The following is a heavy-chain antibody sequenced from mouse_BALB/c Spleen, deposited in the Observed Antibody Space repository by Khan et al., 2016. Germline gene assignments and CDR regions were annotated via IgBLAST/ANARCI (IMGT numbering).Heavy chain of an antibody. CDR3: ARWSPGGFAY. D-gene: IGHD4-1*01. V-gene: IGHV1S29*02. CDR2: IYPYNGGT. CDR1: GYTFTDYN. Sequence: VQLQQSGPELVKPGASVKISCKASGYTFTDYNMHWVKQSHGKSLEWIGYIYPYNGGTGYNQKFKSKATLTVDNSSSTAYMELRSLTSEDSAFYHCARWSPGGFAYWGQGTLVTVSA. J-gene: IGHJ3*01.